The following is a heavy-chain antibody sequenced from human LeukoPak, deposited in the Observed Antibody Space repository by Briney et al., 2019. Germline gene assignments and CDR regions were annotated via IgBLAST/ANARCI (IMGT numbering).Heavy chain of an antibody. J-gene: IGHJ4*02. CDR1: GGSFSGYY. CDR2: INHSGST. Sequence: SETLSLTCAVYGGSFSGYYWSWIRQPPGKGLEWIGEINHSGSTNYNPSLKSRVTISVDTSKNQFSLKLSSVTAADTAVYYCARRGGIAVAAWGEGTVVPVSS. V-gene: IGHV4-34*01. D-gene: IGHD6-19*01. CDR3: ARRGGIAVAA.